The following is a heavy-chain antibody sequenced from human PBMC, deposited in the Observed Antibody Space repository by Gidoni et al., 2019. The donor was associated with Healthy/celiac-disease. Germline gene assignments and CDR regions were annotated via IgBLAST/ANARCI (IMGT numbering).Heavy chain of an antibody. Sequence: QVPLVQSGAEVKKTGASVRDAGKDSGDTCTSYGTSWVRQAPGQGLEWMGWISAYNVTTNYAPKLQGTVPMTTDTSTIPAFLELRRLRSDDTSVYYCAMVMVRVVFRWFDPSGHGTLVTVSS. V-gene: IGHV1-18*01. J-gene: IGHJ5*02. D-gene: IGHD3-10*01. CDR3: AMVMVRVVFRWFDP. CDR2: ISAYNVTT. CDR1: GDTCTSYG.